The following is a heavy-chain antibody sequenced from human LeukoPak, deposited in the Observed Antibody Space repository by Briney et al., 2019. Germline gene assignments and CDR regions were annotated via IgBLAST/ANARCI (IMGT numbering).Heavy chain of an antibody. J-gene: IGHJ4*02. Sequence: PGGSLRLSCAASGFIVSANSVTWVRQAPGKGLEWVLVIYSGGGTYYADSVKGRFTISRDNSKNTVYLQMNSLRPEDTAVYYCMWISTGGYWGQGTLVTVSS. CDR3: MWISTGGY. V-gene: IGHV3-53*01. CDR2: IYSGGGT. D-gene: IGHD5-12*01. CDR1: GFIVSANS.